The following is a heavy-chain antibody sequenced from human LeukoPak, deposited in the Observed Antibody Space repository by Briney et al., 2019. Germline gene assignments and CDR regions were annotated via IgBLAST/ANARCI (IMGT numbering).Heavy chain of an antibody. V-gene: IGHV3-21*01. CDR3: ATPGQQLTNGYYYMDV. D-gene: IGHD6-13*01. J-gene: IGHJ6*03. Sequence: VGSLRLSCAASGFTFSSYSMNWVRQAPGKGLEWVSSISSSSSYIYYADSVKGRFTISRDNAKNSLYLQMNSLRADDTAVYYCATPGQQLTNGYYYMDVWGKGTTVTVSS. CDR2: ISSSSSYI. CDR1: GFTFSSYS.